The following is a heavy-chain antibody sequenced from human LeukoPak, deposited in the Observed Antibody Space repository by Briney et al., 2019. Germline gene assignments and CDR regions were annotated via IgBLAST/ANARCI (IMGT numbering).Heavy chain of an antibody. CDR2: ISGSGGST. CDR1: GFTFSSYA. J-gene: IGHJ3*02. V-gene: IGHV3-23*01. CDR3: AKTPEGYRVRTGLFDI. D-gene: IGHD5-24*01. Sequence: PGGSLRLSCAASGFTFSSYAMSWVRQAPGKGLEWVSAISGSGGSTYYADSVKGRFTISRDNSKNTLYLQMNSLRAEDTAVYYCAKTPEGYRVRTGLFDIWGQGTMVTVSS.